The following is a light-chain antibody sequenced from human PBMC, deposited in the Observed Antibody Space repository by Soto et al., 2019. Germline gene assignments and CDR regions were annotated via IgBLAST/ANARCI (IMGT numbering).Light chain of an antibody. CDR2: DAS. Sequence: EIVLTQSPATLSLSPGERATLSCRASQSVGSYLAWYQHKPGQAPRLLIYDASNRATGILARFSGSGSGTDFTLTISSLEPEDFAVYYCQQRISWPPITFGQGTRLESK. CDR1: QSVGSY. J-gene: IGKJ5*01. V-gene: IGKV3-11*01. CDR3: QQRISWPPIT.